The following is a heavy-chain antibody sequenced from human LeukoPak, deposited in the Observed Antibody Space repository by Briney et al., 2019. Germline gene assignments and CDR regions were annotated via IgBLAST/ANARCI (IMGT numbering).Heavy chain of an antibody. CDR1: GYTFTGYY. V-gene: IGHV1-2*05. Sequence: ASVKVSCKASGYTFTGYYMHWVRQAPGQGREWMGRINPNSGGTNYAQKFQGSVTMTRDTSISTAYMELSRLRSDDTDVYYCARVVGGSYFSGLGYWGQGTLVTVSS. D-gene: IGHD1-26*01. CDR3: ARVVGGSYFSGLGY. CDR2: INPNSGGT. J-gene: IGHJ4*02.